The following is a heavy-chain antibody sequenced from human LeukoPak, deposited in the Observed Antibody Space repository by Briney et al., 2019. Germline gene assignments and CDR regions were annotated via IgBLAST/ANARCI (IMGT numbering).Heavy chain of an antibody. D-gene: IGHD6-19*01. V-gene: IGHV4-59*08. CDR1: GGAISRYY. CDR2: IYYSGST. Sequence: SETLSLTCTVSGGAISRYYWSWIRQPPGKGLEWIGYIYYSGSTNYNPSLKSRVTISVDTSKNQFSLKLSSVTAADTAVYYCARHHRSGWFDYWGQGTLVTVSS. CDR3: ARHHRSGWFDY. J-gene: IGHJ4*02.